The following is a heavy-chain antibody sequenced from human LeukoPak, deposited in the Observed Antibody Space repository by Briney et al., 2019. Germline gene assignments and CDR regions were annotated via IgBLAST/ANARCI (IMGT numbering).Heavy chain of an antibody. CDR2: IWYDGSNK. J-gene: IGHJ4*02. V-gene: IGHV3-33*01. CDR1: GFTFSSYG. D-gene: IGHD3-22*01. Sequence: GGSLRLSCAASGFTFSSYGMHWVRQAPGKGLEWVAVIWYDGSNKYYADSVKGRFTISRDNSKNTLYLQMNSLRAEDTAVYYCARGDYDSSGYYEVWGQGTLVTVSS. CDR3: ARGDYDSSGYYEV.